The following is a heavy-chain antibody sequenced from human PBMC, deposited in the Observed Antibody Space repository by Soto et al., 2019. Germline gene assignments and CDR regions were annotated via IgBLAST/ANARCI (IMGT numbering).Heavy chain of an antibody. CDR1: GGSISSRSYS. CDR3: AKLAGYCSGNSCHGDYAMDA. CDR2: LYYSENT. D-gene: IGHD2-15*01. J-gene: IGHJ6*02. V-gene: IGHV4-39*01. Sequence: QLQLQESGPGLLKPSETLSLTCSVSGGSISSRSYSWGWIRQPPGKGLEWIGTLYYSENTYYNPSLRSRVTISVDTTKNQFTLTLGSVTAADTAVYYCAKLAGYCSGNSCHGDYAMDAWGQGTTVTGSS.